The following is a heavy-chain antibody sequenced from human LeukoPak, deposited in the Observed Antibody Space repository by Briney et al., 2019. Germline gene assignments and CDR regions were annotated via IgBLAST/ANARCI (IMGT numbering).Heavy chain of an antibody. CDR2: TYRTSKWFS. J-gene: IGHJ3*02. CDR1: GDSVSSNRAA. D-gene: IGHD3-3*01. V-gene: IGHV6-1*01. CDR3: ARDRPYYDYAFDI. Sequence: SQTLSLTCAISGDSVSSNRAAWSWIRQSPSRGLEWLGRTYRTSKWFSEYPVSLKSRITINPDTSKNQFSLHLKSVSPEDTAVYYCARDRPYYDYAFDIWGRGTMVTVSS.